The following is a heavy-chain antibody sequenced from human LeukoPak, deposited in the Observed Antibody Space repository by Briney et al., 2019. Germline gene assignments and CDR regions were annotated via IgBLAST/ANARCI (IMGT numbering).Heavy chain of an antibody. V-gene: IGHV4-34*01. CDR2: INHSGST. CDR1: GGSFSGYY. CDR3: GRDGYNAGFDP. J-gene: IGHJ5*02. Sequence: PSETLSLTCAVYGGSFSGYYWSWIRQPPGKGLEWIGEINHSGSTYYNPSLKSRVTISVDTSKNQFSLKLSSVTAADTAVYYCGRDGYNAGFDPWGQGTLVTVSS. D-gene: IGHD5-24*01.